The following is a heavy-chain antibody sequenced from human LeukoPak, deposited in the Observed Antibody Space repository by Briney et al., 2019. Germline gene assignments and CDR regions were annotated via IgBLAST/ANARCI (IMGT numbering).Heavy chain of an antibody. D-gene: IGHD3-10*01. V-gene: IGHV3-33*06. Sequence: GGSLSLSSAASGFTFSSYGMHWVRQAPGKGLEWVAVIWYDGSNKYYADSVKGRFTISRYNSKNTLYLQMNSLRAEDTAVYYCAKDSTPMASDYVGYWGQGTLVTVSS. CDR3: AKDSTPMASDYVGY. CDR1: GFTFSSYG. J-gene: IGHJ4*02. CDR2: IWYDGSNK.